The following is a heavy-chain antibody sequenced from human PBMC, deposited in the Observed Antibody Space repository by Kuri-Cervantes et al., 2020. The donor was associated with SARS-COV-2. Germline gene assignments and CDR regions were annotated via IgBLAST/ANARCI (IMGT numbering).Heavy chain of an antibody. Sequence: GESLKISCAASGLTFSSYAMHWVRQAPGKGLEWVAVISYDGSNKYYADSVKGRFTISRDNSKNTLYLQMNSLRAEDTAVYYCAGELLAAPLYWGQGTLVTVSS. CDR2: ISYDGSNK. D-gene: IGHD1-26*01. CDR1: GLTFSSYA. V-gene: IGHV3-30-3*01. CDR3: AGELLAAPLY. J-gene: IGHJ4*02.